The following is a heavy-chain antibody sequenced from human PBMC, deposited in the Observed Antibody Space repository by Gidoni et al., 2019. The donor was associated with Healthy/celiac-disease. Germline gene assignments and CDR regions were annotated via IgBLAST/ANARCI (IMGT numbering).Heavy chain of an antibody. Sequence: EVQLVESGGGLFQPVWSLRLSCAASVFPVSSNYMSWVRQAPGKGLEWVSVIYSGGSTYYADSVKGRFTIARENSKNTLYRKMNSLRAEETAVYYCARDREGDIAAAGSDYWGQGTLVTVSS. CDR2: IYSGGST. CDR1: VFPVSSNY. CDR3: ARDREGDIAAAGSDY. D-gene: IGHD6-13*01. V-gene: IGHV3-66*01. J-gene: IGHJ4*02.